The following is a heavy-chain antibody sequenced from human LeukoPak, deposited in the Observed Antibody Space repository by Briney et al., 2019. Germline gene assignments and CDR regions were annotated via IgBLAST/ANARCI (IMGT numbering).Heavy chain of an antibody. CDR1: GYTFTSYG. CDR2: ISAYNGNT. J-gene: IGHJ3*02. V-gene: IGHV1-18*04. D-gene: IGHD4-17*01. Sequence: ASVKVSCKASGYTFTSYGMSWVRQAPGQGLEWMGWISAYNGNTNYAQKLQGRVTMTTDTSTSTAYMELRSLRSDDTAVYYCARVKPTVTTSVGAFDIWGRGTMVTVSS. CDR3: ARVKPTVTTSVGAFDI.